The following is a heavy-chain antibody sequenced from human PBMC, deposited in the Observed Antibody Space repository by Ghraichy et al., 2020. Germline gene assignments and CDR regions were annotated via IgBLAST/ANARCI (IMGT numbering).Heavy chain of an antibody. CDR3: ARGGIAAAGTGGSYDAFDI. CDR2: INHSGST. D-gene: IGHD6-13*01. V-gene: IGHV4-34*01. CDR1: GGSFSGYY. Sequence: SETLSLTCAVYGGSFSGYYWSWIRQPPGKRLEWIGEINHSGSTNYNPSLKSRVTISVDTSKNQFSLKLSSVTAADTAVYYCARGGIAAAGTGGSYDAFDIWGQGTMVTVSS. J-gene: IGHJ3*02.